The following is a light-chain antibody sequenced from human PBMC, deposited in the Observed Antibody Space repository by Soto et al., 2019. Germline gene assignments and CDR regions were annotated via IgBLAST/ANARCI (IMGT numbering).Light chain of an antibody. CDR3: SSYGGSDNLI. V-gene: IGLV2-8*01. Sequence: QSALTQPPSASGSPGQSVTISCTGSSNDLGGYNYVSGYQHHPGKAPKLIIYEVRERPSGVPDRFSGSKSGNTASLTVSGLQAEDEADYYCSSYGGSDNLIFGGGTQLTVL. J-gene: IGLJ2*01. CDR2: EVR. CDR1: SNDLGGYNY.